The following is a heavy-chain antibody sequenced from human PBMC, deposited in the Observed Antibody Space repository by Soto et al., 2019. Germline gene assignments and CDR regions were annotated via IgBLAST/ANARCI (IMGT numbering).Heavy chain of an antibody. J-gene: IGHJ4*02. CDR1: GGSFSDYY. CDR3: ARGRAVSGKFRYFDS. V-gene: IGHV4-34*01. CDR2: ISHGGST. D-gene: IGHD1-26*01. Sequence: QVQLQQWGAGLLKPSETLSLKCAVYGGSFSDYYWRWIRQPPGMGLEWIGEISHGGSTNYNPSLKSRVTLSVDTSKNQFSLRLSSVTAADTAVFYCARGRAVSGKFRYFDSWGQGTLVTASS.